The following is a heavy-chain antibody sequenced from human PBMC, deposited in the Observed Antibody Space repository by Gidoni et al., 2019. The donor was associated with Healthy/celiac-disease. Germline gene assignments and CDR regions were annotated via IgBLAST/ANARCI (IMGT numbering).Heavy chain of an antibody. CDR2: ISSSSSYI. CDR1: GFPFRSYS. V-gene: IGHV3-21*01. CDR3: ARERITGTTGWFDP. J-gene: IGHJ5*02. D-gene: IGHD1-7*01. Sequence: EVQLVESGGGLVKPGGSLRLSCAASGFPFRSYSMNWVRQAPGKGLEGVSSISSSSSYIYYADSVKGRFTISRDNAKNSLYLQMNSLRAEDTAVYYCARERITGTTGWFDPWGQGTLVTVSS.